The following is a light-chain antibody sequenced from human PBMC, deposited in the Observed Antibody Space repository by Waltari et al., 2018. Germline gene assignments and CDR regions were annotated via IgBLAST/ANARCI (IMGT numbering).Light chain of an antibody. CDR3: HSRDASGVGGS. CDR2: DKN. CDR1: SLRSHY. V-gene: IGLV3-19*01. Sequence: SSELTQDPAVSVAMGQTVRITCQGYSLRSHYSSLYQQRPGQAPRVGMYDKNNRPSGVPDRFSGSSSQNTASLTITGAQAEDEASYYWHSRDASGVGGSFGGGTKLTVL. J-gene: IGLJ2*01.